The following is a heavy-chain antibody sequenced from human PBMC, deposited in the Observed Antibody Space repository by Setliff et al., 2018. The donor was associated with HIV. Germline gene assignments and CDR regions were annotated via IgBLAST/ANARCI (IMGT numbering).Heavy chain of an antibody. CDR1: GGTFSSYA. V-gene: IGHV1-69*10. J-gene: IGHJ4*02. D-gene: IGHD5-12*01. CDR3: ARRLRDGYNLGRFDY. Sequence: SVKVSCKASGGTFSSYAISWVRKAPGQGLEWMGGIIPILGIANYAQKFQGRVTITADESTSTAYMELSSLRSEDTAVYYCARRLRDGYNLGRFDYWGQGTLVTVSS. CDR2: IIPILGIA.